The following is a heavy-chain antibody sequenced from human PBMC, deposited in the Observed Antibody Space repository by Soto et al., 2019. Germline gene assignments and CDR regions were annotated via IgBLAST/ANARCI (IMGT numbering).Heavy chain of an antibody. V-gene: IGHV3-33*01. CDR1: GFTFSSYG. D-gene: IGHD2-8*01. CDR3: ARDPGGNGPHFDY. J-gene: IGHJ4*02. Sequence: QVQLVESGGGVVQPGRSLRLSCAASGFTFSSYGMHWVRQAPGEGLEWVAVIWYDGSNKYYADSVKGRFTISRDNSKNTLYLQMNSLRAEDTAVYYCARDPGGNGPHFDYWGQGTLVTVSS. CDR2: IWYDGSNK.